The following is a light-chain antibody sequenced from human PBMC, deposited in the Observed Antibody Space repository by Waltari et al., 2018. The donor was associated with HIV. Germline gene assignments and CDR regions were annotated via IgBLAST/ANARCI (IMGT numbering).Light chain of an antibody. J-gene: IGKJ5*01. CDR2: GAS. Sequence: VMTQSPATLSVSPGERVTLSCRASQSVRSNLAWYQHKPGQAPRLLIYGASTRATGIPGRFSGSGSGTEFTLTISSLQSEDFALYYCQQYNTWPLGTFGQGTRLDIK. CDR3: QQYNTWPLGT. V-gene: IGKV3-15*01. CDR1: QSVRSN.